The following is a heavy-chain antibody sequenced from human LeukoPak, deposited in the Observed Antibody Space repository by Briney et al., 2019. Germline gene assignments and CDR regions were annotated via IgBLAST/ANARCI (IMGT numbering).Heavy chain of an antibody. CDR3: ARLRQNLFGVAFDY. V-gene: IGHV4-59*10. D-gene: IGHD3-3*01. CDR1: GGSISSYY. J-gene: IGHJ4*02. CDR2: IYTSGST. Sequence: SETLSLTCAVYGGSISSYYWSWIRQPAGKGLEWIGRIYTSGSTNYNPSLKSRVTMSVDTSKNQFSLKLSSVTAADTAVYHCARLRQNLFGVAFDYWGQGTLVTVSS.